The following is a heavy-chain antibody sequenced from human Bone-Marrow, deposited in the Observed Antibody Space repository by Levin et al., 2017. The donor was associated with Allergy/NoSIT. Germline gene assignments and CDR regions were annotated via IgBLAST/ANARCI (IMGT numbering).Heavy chain of an antibody. CDR2: INPNSGGT. CDR3: ARVLGASGTY. J-gene: IGHJ4*02. CDR1: GYNFTGYY. Sequence: GESLKISCQASGYNFTGYYMHWVRQAPGQGLEWMGWINPNSGGTNYAQNFQGRVTMTRDTSINTAYMELSRLRSDDTAVYYCARVLGASGTYWGQGTLVTVSS. V-gene: IGHV1-2*02. D-gene: IGHD3-10*01.